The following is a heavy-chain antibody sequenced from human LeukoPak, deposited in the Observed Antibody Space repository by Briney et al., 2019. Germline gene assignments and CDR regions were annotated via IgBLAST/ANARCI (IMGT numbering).Heavy chain of an antibody. CDR2: IKTKTEGETT. D-gene: IGHD4-17*01. Sequence: GGSLRLSCVVSGFDFNHAWMSWVRQVPGKGLEWVGRIKTKTEGETTDYAAPVKGRFAISRDDSKNALYLQMNSLKSEDTAVYYCTTIHDHGDYGSDYWGQGALVTVSS. CDR3: TTIHDHGDYGSDY. CDR1: GFDFNHAW. J-gene: IGHJ4*02. V-gene: IGHV3-15*01.